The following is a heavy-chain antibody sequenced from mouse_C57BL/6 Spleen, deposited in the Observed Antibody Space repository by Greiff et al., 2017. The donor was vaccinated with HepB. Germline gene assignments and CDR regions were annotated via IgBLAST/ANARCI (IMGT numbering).Heavy chain of an antibody. D-gene: IGHD1-1*01. CDR1: GFTFSSYA. CDR2: ISSGGDYI. J-gene: IGHJ4*01. CDR3: TREGEYYGSSYNYAMDY. Sequence: EVKLVESGEGLVKPGGSLKLSCAASGFTFSSYAMSWVRQTPEKRLEWVAYISSGGDYIYYADTVKGRFTISRDNARNTLYLQMSSLKSEDTAMYYCTREGEYYGSSYNYAMDYWGQGTSVTVSS. V-gene: IGHV5-9-1*02.